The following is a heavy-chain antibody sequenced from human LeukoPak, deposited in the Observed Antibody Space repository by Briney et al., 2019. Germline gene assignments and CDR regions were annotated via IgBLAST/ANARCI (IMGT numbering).Heavy chain of an antibody. CDR3: TSMVASFDY. Sequence: GGSLRLSCAASGFAFSRSWMTWVRQAPGKGLEWVGRIRSKANSYATAYAASVKGRFTISRDDSKNTAYLQMNSLKTEDTAVYYCTSMVASFDYWGQGTLVTVSS. J-gene: IGHJ4*02. V-gene: IGHV3-73*01. D-gene: IGHD5-12*01. CDR1: GFAFSRSW. CDR2: IRSKANSYAT.